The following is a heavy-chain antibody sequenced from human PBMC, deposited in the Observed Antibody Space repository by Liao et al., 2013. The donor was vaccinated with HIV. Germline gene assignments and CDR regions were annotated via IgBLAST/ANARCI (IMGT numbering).Heavy chain of an antibody. V-gene: IGHV4-59*12. J-gene: IGHJ4*02. CDR3: ARGQDIAQQGIDY. Sequence: VQLLESGPGLVKPWETLSLACNVSGASFNSNYWNWIRQSPEKGLEWIGRTRYGGDSNYNPSFQTRVTMSIDTSKSQLLLRLQSLTAADTAVYYCARGQDIAQQGIDYWGQGTLVTVSS. D-gene: IGHD2-15*01. CDR2: TRYGGDS. CDR1: GASFNSNY.